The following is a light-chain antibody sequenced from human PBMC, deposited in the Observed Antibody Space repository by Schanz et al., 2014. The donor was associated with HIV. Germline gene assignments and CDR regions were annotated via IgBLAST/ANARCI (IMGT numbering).Light chain of an antibody. CDR1: QSVFYRKNKRND. CDR2: WAS. Sequence: DIVMTQSPDSLAVELGERAKINCKSRQSVFYRKNKRNDLTWYQQKPGQPTKLLISWASTRESGVPDRFSGSGSGTDFALTISSLQAEDVAVYFCQQYYSSPQTFGQGTKLEIK. CDR3: QQYYSSPQT. J-gene: IGKJ2*01. V-gene: IGKV4-1*01.